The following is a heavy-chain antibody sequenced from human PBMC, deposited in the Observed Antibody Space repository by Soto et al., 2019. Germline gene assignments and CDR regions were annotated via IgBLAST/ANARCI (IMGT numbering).Heavy chain of an antibody. Sequence: GWSLRMSCEASGFSFGSYSINWVRQAPGPGLEWVSSISSRSTYIYYADSVKGRFTISRDNAKNSLYLQMNSLRAEDTAVYYCVKTFLWFSTLSSFTYWGKVTLVTVS. D-gene: IGHD2-21*01. V-gene: IGHV3-21*01. CDR3: VKTFLWFSTLSSFTY. CDR2: ISSRSTYI. J-gene: IGHJ4*02. CDR1: GFSFGSYS.